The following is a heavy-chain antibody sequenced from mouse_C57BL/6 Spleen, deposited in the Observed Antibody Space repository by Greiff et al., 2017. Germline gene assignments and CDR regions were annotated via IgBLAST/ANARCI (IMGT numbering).Heavy chain of an antibody. CDR2: ISSGGDYI. V-gene: IGHV5-9-1*02. Sequence: EVKVVESGEGLVKPGGSLKLSCAASGFTFSSYAMSWVRQTPEKRLEWVAYISSGGDYIYYADTVKGRFTISRDNARNTLYLQMSSLKSEDTAMYYCTGYYGSSPGYWYFDVWGTGTTVTVSS. D-gene: IGHD1-1*01. CDR3: TGYYGSSPGYWYFDV. CDR1: GFTFSSYA. J-gene: IGHJ1*03.